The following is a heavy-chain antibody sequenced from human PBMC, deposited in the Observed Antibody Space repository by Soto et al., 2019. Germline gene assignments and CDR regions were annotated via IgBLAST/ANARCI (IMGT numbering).Heavy chain of an antibody. CDR1: GYTFTSYA. CDR2: INAGNGNT. D-gene: IGHD3-10*01. CDR3: ARVSVRVVRVVY. Sequence: GASVKVSCKASGYTFTSYAMHWVRQAPGQRLEWMGWINAGNGNTKYSQKFQGRVTITRDTSASTAYMELSSLRSEDTAVYYCARVSVRVVRVVYWGQGTLVTVSS. J-gene: IGHJ4*02. V-gene: IGHV1-3*01.